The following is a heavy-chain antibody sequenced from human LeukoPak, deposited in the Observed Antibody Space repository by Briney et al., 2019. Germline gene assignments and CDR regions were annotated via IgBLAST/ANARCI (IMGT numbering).Heavy chain of an antibody. CDR2: ISGSGGST. V-gene: IGHV3-21*01. D-gene: IGHD3-10*01. J-gene: IGHJ4*02. Sequence: GGSLRLSCAASGFTFSSYSMNWVRQAPGKGLEWVSGISGSGGSTYYADSVKGRFTISRDNAKNTLYLQMNSLRVEDTAVYYCARALSNTVRGVGDYWGQGTLSPSPQ. CDR1: GFTFSSYS. CDR3: ARALSNTVRGVGDY.